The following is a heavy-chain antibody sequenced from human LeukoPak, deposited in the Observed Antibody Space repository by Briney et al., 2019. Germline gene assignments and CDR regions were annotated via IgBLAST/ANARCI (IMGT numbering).Heavy chain of an antibody. CDR3: AKGPGVITLSFDP. CDR1: GFTVSSNY. Sequence: GGSLRLSCAASGFTVSSNYMSWVRQAPGKGLEWVSVIYSDGSTYYADSVKGRFTISRDNSKNTLYLQMNSLRAEDTAVYYCAKGPGVITLSFDPWGQGTLVTVSS. D-gene: IGHD3-22*01. J-gene: IGHJ5*02. CDR2: IYSDGST. V-gene: IGHV3-53*01.